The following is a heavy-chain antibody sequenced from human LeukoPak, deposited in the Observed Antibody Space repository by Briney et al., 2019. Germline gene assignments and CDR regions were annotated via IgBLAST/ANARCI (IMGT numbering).Heavy chain of an antibody. Sequence: GGSLRLSCAASGFTFSSYSMNWVRQAPGKGLEWVGRIIDGGTTGYAAPVKGRFTVSRDDSINTLYLQMSSLKTEDTAVYYCAAQGGSGDLRYWGQGTLVTVSS. CDR1: GFTFSSYS. V-gene: IGHV3-15*01. CDR2: IIDGGTT. CDR3: AAQGGSGDLRY. D-gene: IGHD4-17*01. J-gene: IGHJ4*02.